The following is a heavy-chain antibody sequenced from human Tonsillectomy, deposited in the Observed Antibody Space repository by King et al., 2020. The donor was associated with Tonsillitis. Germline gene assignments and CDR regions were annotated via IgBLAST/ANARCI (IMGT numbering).Heavy chain of an antibody. CDR1: GGSISSNY. CDR3: ARESRDYTNYGQYYYYMDV. Sequence: QLQESGPGLVKPSETLSLTCTVSGGSISSNYWNWVRQPPGKGLGWIGYLYYSGAINYNPSLESRVTISLDTPKHQFSLNLTSVTAADTAVYSCARESRDYTNYGQYYYYMDVWGKGTTVTVSS. J-gene: IGHJ6*03. V-gene: IGHV4-59*01. D-gene: IGHD4-11*01. CDR2: LYYSGAI.